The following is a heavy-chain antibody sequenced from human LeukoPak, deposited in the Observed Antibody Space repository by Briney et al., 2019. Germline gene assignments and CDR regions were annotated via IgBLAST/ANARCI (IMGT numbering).Heavy chain of an antibody. J-gene: IGHJ6*03. CDR1: GFTFSSYW. D-gene: IGHD6-13*01. Sequence: GGSLRLSCAASGFTFSSYWMHWVRQAPGKGLVWVSRINSDGSSTSYADSVKGRFTISRDNAKNTLYLQMNSLRAEDTAVYYCARGPLYSSSWYNFIYYMDVWGKGTTVTISS. CDR3: ARGPLYSSSWYNFIYYMDV. V-gene: IGHV3-74*01. CDR2: INSDGSST.